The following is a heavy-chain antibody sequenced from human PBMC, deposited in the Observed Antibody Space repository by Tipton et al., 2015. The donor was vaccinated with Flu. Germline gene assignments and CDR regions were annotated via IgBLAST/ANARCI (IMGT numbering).Heavy chain of an antibody. CDR1: GDAVRSDYL. Sequence: TLSLTCSVSGDAVRSDYLWGWIRQPPGRGLEWIGNVFRTGSGYLNPSLKSRVAISIDTSRNQFSLKLSSMTAADTAVYYCARMEWTVTTPRYFDLWGRGTLVTVSS. J-gene: IGHJ2*01. D-gene: IGHD4-17*01. CDR2: VFRTGSG. CDR3: ARMEWTVTTPRYFDL. V-gene: IGHV4-38-2*01.